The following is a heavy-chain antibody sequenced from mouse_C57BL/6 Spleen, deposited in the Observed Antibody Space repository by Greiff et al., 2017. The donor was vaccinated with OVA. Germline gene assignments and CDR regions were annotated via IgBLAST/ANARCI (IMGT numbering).Heavy chain of an antibody. CDR2: IWRGGST. J-gene: IGHJ1*03. D-gene: IGHD1-1*01. V-gene: IGHV2-5*01. CDR3: AKGTVVDWYFDV. CDR1: GFSLTSYG. Sequence: VHLVESGPGLVQPSQSLSITCTVSGFSLTSYGVHWVRQSPGKGLEWLGVIWRGGSTDYNAAFMPRLSITKDNSKSQVFFKMNSLQADDTAIYYCAKGTVVDWYFDVWGTGTTVTVSS.